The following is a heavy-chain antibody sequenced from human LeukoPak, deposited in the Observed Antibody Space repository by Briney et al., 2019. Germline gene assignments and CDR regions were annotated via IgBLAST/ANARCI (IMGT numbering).Heavy chain of an antibody. CDR1: GGSFSGYY. J-gene: IGHJ4*02. Sequence: SETLSLTCAVYGGSFSGYYWSWIRQPPGKGLEWIGEINHSGSTNYNPSLKSRVTISLDTSKNQFSLKLSSVTAADTAVYYCASLIRRVSPADWGQGTLVTVSS. D-gene: IGHD5/OR15-5a*01. V-gene: IGHV4-34*01. CDR2: INHSGST. CDR3: ASLIRRVSPAD.